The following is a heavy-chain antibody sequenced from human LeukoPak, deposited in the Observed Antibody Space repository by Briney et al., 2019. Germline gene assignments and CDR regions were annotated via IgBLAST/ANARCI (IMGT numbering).Heavy chain of an antibody. CDR2: IIWNIVSI. Sequence: GGSLRLSCAASGFTFDDYAMHWVRQAPGKGLEWVSGIIWNIVSIGYADSVKGLFTISRDNAKNSLYLQMNSLRAEDTALYYCAKDRRSSSWYGYYFDYWGQGTLVTASS. D-gene: IGHD6-13*01. V-gene: IGHV3-9*01. CDR3: AKDRRSSSWYGYYFDY. CDR1: GFTFDDYA. J-gene: IGHJ4*02.